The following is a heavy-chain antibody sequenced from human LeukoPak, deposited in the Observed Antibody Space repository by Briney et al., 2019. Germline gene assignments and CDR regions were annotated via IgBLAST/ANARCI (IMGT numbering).Heavy chain of an antibody. CDR2: IYYSGST. CDR1: GGSISSYY. CDR3: ARVAAAGTWENYYYYMDV. D-gene: IGHD6-13*01. J-gene: IGHJ6*03. Sequence: SGTLSLTCTVSGGSISSYYWSWIRQPPGKGPGGVGYIYYSGSTNYNPSLKSRVTISVDTSKNQFSLKLSSVTAADTAVYYCARVAAAGTWENYYYYMDVWGKGTTVTVSS. V-gene: IGHV4-59*01.